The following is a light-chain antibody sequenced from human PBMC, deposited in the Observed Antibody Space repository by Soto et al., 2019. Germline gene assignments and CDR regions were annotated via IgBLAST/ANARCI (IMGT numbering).Light chain of an antibody. CDR2: DAS. CDR1: QSVSNY. CDR3: QQYYHGLSLT. J-gene: IGKJ4*01. V-gene: IGKV3-11*01. Sequence: EIVLTQSPATLSLSPGERATLSCRASQSVSNYLAWYQQKPGQAPRLLIYDASNRATGIPARFSGSGSGTDFTLTISSLEPEDVATYYCQQYYHGLSLTFGGGTKVELK.